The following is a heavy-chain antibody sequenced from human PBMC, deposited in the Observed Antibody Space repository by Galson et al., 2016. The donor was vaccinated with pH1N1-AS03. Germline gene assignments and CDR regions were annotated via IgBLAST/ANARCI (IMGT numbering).Heavy chain of an antibody. CDR2: ILSRDDEK. CDR1: GFSLNNPLLG. Sequence: PALVKPTQTLTLTCTVSGFSLNNPLLGVSWIRQPPGKALEWLAHILSRDDEKSYSTSLKSRLNISKDPSARQVILTLTNVEPVDTATYFCGLHYYTSGSNHISLDRWGQGTMVTVSP. V-gene: IGHV2-26*01. D-gene: IGHD3-10*01. J-gene: IGHJ4*02. CDR3: GLHYYTSGSNHISLDR.